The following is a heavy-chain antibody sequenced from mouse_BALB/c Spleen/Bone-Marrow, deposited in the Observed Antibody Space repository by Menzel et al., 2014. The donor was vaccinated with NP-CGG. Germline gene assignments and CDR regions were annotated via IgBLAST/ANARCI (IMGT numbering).Heavy chain of an antibody. J-gene: IGHJ3*01. CDR3: AWGDYYYCSGRAWCAY. D-gene: IGHD1-1*01. V-gene: IGHV1S56*01. CDR2: IYPGVGST. CDR1: GYTFTSHF. Sequence: VKLQESGSVLAKPGASVKMSCKASGYTFTSHFIHWAKQRPGQGLEWIGWIYPGVGSTKYDEKFKGKSTLTAVKASSTAYMLLSSLTSEDAAIYFDAWGDYYYCSGRAWCAYCGVGTLGTGSA.